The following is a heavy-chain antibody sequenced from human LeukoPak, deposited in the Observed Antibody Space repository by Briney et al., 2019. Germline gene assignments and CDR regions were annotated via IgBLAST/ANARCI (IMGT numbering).Heavy chain of an antibody. Sequence: GGSLRLSCAAPGFTFNNYAMSWVRQAPGKGLEWVSTISGSAGGAYYADSVKGRFTISRDNSKNTLYLEMTSLRAEDTAVYYCAKSSQDFWSGYDSWGQGTLVTVSS. D-gene: IGHD3-3*01. J-gene: IGHJ4*02. CDR1: GFTFNNYA. CDR2: ISGSAGGA. CDR3: AKSSQDFWSGYDS. V-gene: IGHV3-23*01.